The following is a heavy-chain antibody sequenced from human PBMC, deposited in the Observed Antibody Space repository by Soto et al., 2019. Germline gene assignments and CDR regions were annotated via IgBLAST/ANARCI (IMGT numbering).Heavy chain of an antibody. CDR3: ARQGAIEGSYFDAAFDI. CDR2: INREGSST. J-gene: IGHJ3*02. CDR1: GFTFSSYW. Sequence: EVQLVESGGGLVQPGGSLRLSCAASGFTFSSYWMHWVRQAPGKGLVLVSRINREGSSTSYADSVKGRFTISIDNAKNTPYWHMNCLRAVDTGVYDCARQGAIEGSYFDAAFDIWGPGTMVTVSS. V-gene: IGHV3-74*01. D-gene: IGHD1-26*01.